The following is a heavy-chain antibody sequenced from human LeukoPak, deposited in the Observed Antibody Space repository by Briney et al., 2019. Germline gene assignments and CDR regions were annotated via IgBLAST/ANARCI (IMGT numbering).Heavy chain of an antibody. CDR2: IYTSGST. J-gene: IGHJ6*03. D-gene: IGHD1-26*01. CDR3: ARGRWELLFRYYYYYMDV. Sequence: SETLSLTCTVSGGSISSGSYYWSWIRQPAGKGLEWIGRIYTSGSTNYNPSLKSRVTISVDTSKNQFSLKLSSVTAADTAVYYCARGRWELLFRYYYYYMDVWGKGTTVTVSS. CDR1: GGSISSGSYY. V-gene: IGHV4-61*02.